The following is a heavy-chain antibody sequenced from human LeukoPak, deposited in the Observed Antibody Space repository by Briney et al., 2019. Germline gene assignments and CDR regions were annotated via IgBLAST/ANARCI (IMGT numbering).Heavy chain of an antibody. D-gene: IGHD1-26*01. CDR1: GYLFTSNW. J-gene: IGHJ4*02. V-gene: IGHV5-51*01. Sequence: GESLKISCQGSGYLFTSNWIGWVRQMPGKGLEWVAIIYPGDSDTRYSPSFQGQVTISADKSISTAYLQWSSLKASDTAMYYCARIEIFPGGGVDYWGQGTLVTVSS. CDR3: ARIEIFPGGGVDY. CDR2: IYPGDSDT.